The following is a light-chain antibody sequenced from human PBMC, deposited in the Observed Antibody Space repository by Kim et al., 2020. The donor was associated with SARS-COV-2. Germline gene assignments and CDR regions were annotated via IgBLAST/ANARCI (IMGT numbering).Light chain of an antibody. CDR1: SGHSRNA. J-gene: IGLJ3*02. CDR2: LNSDGSH. Sequence: QSVLTQSPSASASLGASVKLTCTLSSGHSRNAIAWHQQQPERGPRYLMKLNSDGSHTKGDGITDRFSGSSSGAERYLTISSLQSEDEADYYCQTWDTGIHVFGGGTQLTVL. CDR3: QTWDTGIHV. V-gene: IGLV4-69*01.